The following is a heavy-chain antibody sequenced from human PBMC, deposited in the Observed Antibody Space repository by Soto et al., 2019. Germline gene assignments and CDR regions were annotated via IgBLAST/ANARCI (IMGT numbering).Heavy chain of an antibody. CDR2: IYYSWGT. Sequence: PSETRSLACTFSVACLVSFFYVCAWFRQRPGSGLDLLGYIYYSWGTNYNPSLKIRVTISLDKSKSQFSLRLISVTDADTAVYYCTTEKYAAKYSAPWGQGTLVTVSS. CDR1: VACLVSFFYV. CDR3: TTEKYAAKYSAP. J-gene: IGHJ5*02. D-gene: IGHD2-15*01. V-gene: IGHV4-61*01.